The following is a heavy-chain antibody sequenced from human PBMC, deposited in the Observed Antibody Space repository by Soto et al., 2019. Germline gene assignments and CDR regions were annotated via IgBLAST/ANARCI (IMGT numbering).Heavy chain of an antibody. V-gene: IGHV1-69*02. CDR1: GVTFSSYT. CDR2: IIPILGIA. D-gene: IGHD1-1*01. CDR3: AVGRERYLVFDY. J-gene: IGHJ4*02. Sequence: SVKVSCKASGVTFSSYTISWVRQAPGQGLEWMGRIIPILGIANYAQKFQGRVTITADKSTSTAYMELSSLRSEDTAVYYCAVGRERYLVFDYWGQGTLVTVSS.